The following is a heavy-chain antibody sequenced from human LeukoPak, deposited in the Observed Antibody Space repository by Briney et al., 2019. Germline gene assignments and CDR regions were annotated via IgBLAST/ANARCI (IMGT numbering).Heavy chain of an antibody. V-gene: IGHV1-24*01. CDR2: FDPEDGET. Sequence: ASVKVSCKVSGYTLTELSMHWVRQAPGKGLEWMGGFDPEDGETIYAQKFQGRVTMTEDTSTDTAYMELSSLRSEDTAVYYCATGDLLLWFGERPPFDYWGQGTLVTVSS. CDR1: GYTLTELS. J-gene: IGHJ4*02. CDR3: ATGDLLLWFGERPPFDY. D-gene: IGHD3-10*01.